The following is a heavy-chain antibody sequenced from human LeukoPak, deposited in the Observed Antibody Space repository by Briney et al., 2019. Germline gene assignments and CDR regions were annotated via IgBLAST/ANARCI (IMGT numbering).Heavy chain of an antibody. D-gene: IGHD3-22*01. Sequence: SETLSLTCTVSGGSIRSADYYWSWIRQPPGKGLEWIGYIYYSGSTYYNPSLKSRVTISVDTSKNQFSLKLSSVTAADTAVYYCASAMIVVVIGFDYWGQGTLVTVSS. CDR2: IYYSGST. V-gene: IGHV4-30-4*01. J-gene: IGHJ4*02. CDR1: GGSIRSADYY. CDR3: ASAMIVVVIGFDY.